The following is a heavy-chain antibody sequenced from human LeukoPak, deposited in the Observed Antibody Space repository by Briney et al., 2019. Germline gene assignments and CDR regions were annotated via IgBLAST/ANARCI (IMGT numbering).Heavy chain of an antibody. Sequence: SETLSLTCAVSAASISNYYWSWIRQAPGKGLEWIGYTSTSGSTNYNPSLTSRVSISLDTSKNRFSLNLNFVTAADTAVYYCASPRSGYRYTFDYWGQGALVTVSS. V-gene: IGHV4-4*09. D-gene: IGHD3-22*01. CDR1: AASISNYY. CDR2: TSTSGST. J-gene: IGHJ4*02. CDR3: ASPRSGYRYTFDY.